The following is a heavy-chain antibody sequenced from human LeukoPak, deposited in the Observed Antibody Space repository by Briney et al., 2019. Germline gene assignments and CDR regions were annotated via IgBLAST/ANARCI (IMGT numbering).Heavy chain of an antibody. D-gene: IGHD2-2*01. J-gene: IGHJ5*02. CDR2: IYPGDSDT. CDR3: ATVGYCSSTSCYDWFDP. V-gene: IGHV5-51*01. CDR1: GYIFTSYW. Sequence: GESLKISCKGSGYIFTSYWIGWVRQLPGKGLEWMGIIYPGDSDTRYSPSFQGQVTISADKSISTAYLQWSSLKASDTATYYCATVGYCSSTSCYDWFDPWGQGTLVTVSS.